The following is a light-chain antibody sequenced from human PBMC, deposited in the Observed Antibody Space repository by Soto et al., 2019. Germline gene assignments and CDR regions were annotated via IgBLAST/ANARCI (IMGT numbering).Light chain of an antibody. CDR2: EVN. V-gene: IGLV2-14*01. J-gene: IGLJ2*01. Sequence: QSVLTQPASVSGSPGQSITISCTGTSNDVGGYKYVSWYQQHPGKAPKLMIYEVNNRPSGVSNRFSGSKSGNTASLTISGLQAADEADYYCTSFTSITTVVFGGGTKLNVL. CDR1: SNDVGGYKY. CDR3: TSFTSITTVV.